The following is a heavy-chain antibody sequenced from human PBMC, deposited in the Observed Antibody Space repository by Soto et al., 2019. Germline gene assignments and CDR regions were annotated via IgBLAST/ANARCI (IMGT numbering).Heavy chain of an antibody. Sequence: SETLSLTCTISGGSISSYYWSWIRQTPGKGLEWIGYVYFSGSTNYNPSLKSRVLISIDTSRNQFSLKLNSVTAADTAVYYCTRDLGIGHRGYGQSNVWGQRKTVTVSS. V-gene: IGHV4-59*01. CDR3: TRDLGIGHRGYGQSNV. CDR2: VYFSGST. D-gene: IGHD5-12*01. J-gene: IGHJ6*02. CDR1: GGSISSYY.